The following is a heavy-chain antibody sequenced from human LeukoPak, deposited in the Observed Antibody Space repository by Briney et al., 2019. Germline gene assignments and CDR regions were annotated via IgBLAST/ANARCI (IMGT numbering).Heavy chain of an antibody. Sequence: ASVKVSCKASGYTFTGNYLHWVRQAPGQGLEWMGWINPNSGATNCAQKLQDRVTMTRDTSISTAYMELSRLQSDDTAVYYCARFGISGYDYWGQGTLATVSS. CDR3: ARFGISGYDY. J-gene: IGHJ4*02. V-gene: IGHV1-2*02. CDR1: GYTFTGNY. D-gene: IGHD3-22*01. CDR2: INPNSGAT.